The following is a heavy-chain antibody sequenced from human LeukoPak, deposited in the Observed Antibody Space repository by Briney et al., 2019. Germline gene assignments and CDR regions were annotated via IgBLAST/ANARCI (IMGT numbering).Heavy chain of an antibody. Sequence: GGSLRLSCSASGFNFETHAMHWVRQAPGKGLEWVAMIWRGGNYKFYADSVKGRISISRDDSRSAMYLQMDSLRGEDAAVYYCARLTKAFFDYWGQGTLVTVSS. CDR3: ARLTKAFFDY. D-gene: IGHD4-11*01. CDR1: GFNFETHA. V-gene: IGHV3-33*01. CDR2: IWRGGNYK. J-gene: IGHJ4*02.